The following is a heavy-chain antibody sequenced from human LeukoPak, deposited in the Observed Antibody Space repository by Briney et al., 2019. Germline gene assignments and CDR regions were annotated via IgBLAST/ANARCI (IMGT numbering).Heavy chain of an antibody. CDR3: ARHWGYSYGYRH. V-gene: IGHV4-34*01. CDR2: INHSGST. CDR1: GGSFSGYY. J-gene: IGHJ4*02. D-gene: IGHD5-18*01. Sequence: SETLSLTCAVYGGSFSGYYWSWIRQPPGKGLEWIGEINHSGSTNYNPSLKSRVTISVDTSKNQFSLKLSSVTAADTAVYYCARHWGYSYGYRHWGQGTLVTVSS.